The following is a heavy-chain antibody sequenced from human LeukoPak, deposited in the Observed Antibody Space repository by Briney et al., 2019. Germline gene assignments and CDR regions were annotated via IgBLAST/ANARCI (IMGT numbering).Heavy chain of an antibody. CDR2: ISYDGSNK. J-gene: IGHJ6*02. V-gene: IGHV3-30-3*01. CDR3: ARDFGGSYYYYYYGMDV. CDR1: GFTFSSYA. D-gene: IGHD1-26*01. Sequence: GGSLRLSCAASGFTFSSYAMHWVRQAPGKGLEWVAVISYDGSNKYYADSVKGRFTISRDNSKNTLYLQMNSLRAEDTAVYYCARDFGGSYYYYYYGMDVWGQGTTVTVSS.